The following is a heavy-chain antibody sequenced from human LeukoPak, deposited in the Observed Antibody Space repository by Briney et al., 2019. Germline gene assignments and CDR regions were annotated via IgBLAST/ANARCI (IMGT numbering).Heavy chain of an antibody. CDR1: GFTFGDYG. V-gene: IGHV3-49*04. Sequence: PGGSLRLSYITSGFTFGDYGLSWVRQAPGKGLEWVGFIRSKAYGGTTEYAASVKGRFTISRDDSKSIAYLQMNSLKTEDTAVYYCTRVYSSSFFDYWGQGTLVTVSS. J-gene: IGHJ4*02. D-gene: IGHD6-6*01. CDR2: IRSKAYGGTT. CDR3: TRVYSSSFFDY.